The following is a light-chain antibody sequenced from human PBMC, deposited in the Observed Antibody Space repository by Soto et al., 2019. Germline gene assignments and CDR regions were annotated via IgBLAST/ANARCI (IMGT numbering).Light chain of an antibody. CDR3: QQYYSTPYP. CDR2: WAS. Sequence: DLEMTQSPDSLSVSLGERATINCKSSQSVLYSSNNKNYLAWYQQKPGQPPKLLIYWASTRESGVPDRFSGSGSGTDFTLTISSLQAEDVAVYYCQQYYSTPYPFGQGTRLEVK. CDR1: QSVLYSSNNKNY. V-gene: IGKV4-1*01. J-gene: IGKJ5*01.